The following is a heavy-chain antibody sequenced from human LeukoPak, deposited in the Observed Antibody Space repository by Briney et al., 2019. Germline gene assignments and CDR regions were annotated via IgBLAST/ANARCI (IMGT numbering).Heavy chain of an antibody. Sequence: PGGSLRLSCAASGFTFSSYWMSWVRQAPGKGLEWVANIKQDGSEKYVDSVKGRFTISRDNAKNSLYLQMNSLRAEDTAVYYCARDFPTRGNIAVAGFDYWGQGTLVTVSS. J-gene: IGHJ4*02. CDR3: ARDFPTRGNIAVAGFDY. CDR1: GFTFSSYW. D-gene: IGHD6-19*01. V-gene: IGHV3-7*01. CDR2: IKQDGSEK.